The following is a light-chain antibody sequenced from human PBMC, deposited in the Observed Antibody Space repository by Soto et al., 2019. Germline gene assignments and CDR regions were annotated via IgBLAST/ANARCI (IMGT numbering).Light chain of an antibody. V-gene: IGKV1-5*03. J-gene: IGKJ2*01. Sequence: DIQMTQSPSTLSASVGDRFTITCRASQSISSWLAWYQQKPVKAPKLLIYKASSLESRVPSRFSGSGSGTEFTLTISSLQPDDFATYYCQQYNSYSGTFGQGTKLEIK. CDR3: QQYNSYSGT. CDR1: QSISSW. CDR2: KAS.